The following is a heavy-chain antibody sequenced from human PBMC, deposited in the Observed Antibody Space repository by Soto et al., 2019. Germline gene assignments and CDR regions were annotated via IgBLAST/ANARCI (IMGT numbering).Heavy chain of an antibody. J-gene: IGHJ4*02. D-gene: IGHD2-15*01. CDR3: ARCAGFGRLIDY. CDR2: IYYSGST. CDR1: GGSISSGGYY. V-gene: IGHV4-31*03. Sequence: QVQLQESGPGLVKPSQTLSLTCTVSGGSISSGGYYWSWIRQHPGKGLEWIGYIYYSGSTYYNPSLKSRVTISVDTSKNQFSLKLSSETAADTAVYCCARCAGFGRLIDYWGQGTLVTVSS.